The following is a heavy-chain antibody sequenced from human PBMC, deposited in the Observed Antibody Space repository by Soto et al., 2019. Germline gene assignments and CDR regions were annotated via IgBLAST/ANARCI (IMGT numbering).Heavy chain of an antibody. CDR3: ARRGYSYGYNFDY. V-gene: IGHV4-39*01. CDR1: GGSISSSSYY. D-gene: IGHD5-18*01. J-gene: IGHJ4*02. CDR2: IYYSGST. Sequence: SETLSLTCTVSGGSISSSSYYWGWIRQPPGKGLEWIGSIYYSGSTYYNPSLKSRVTISVDTSKNQFSLKLSSVTAADTAVYYCARRGYSYGYNFDYWGQGTLVTVSS.